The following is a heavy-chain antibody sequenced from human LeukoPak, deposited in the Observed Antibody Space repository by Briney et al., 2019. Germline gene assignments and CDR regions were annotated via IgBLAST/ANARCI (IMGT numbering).Heavy chain of an antibody. CDR3: ARLHSRGDSSVY. V-gene: IGHV1-2*02. J-gene: IGHJ4*02. D-gene: IGHD3-22*01. CDR1: GYTFTGYY. Sequence: ASVKVSCKASGYTFTGYYMHWVRQAPGQGLEWMGWINPNSGGTNYAQKLQGRVTMTTDTSTSTAYMELSRLRSDDTAVYYCARLHSRGDSSVYWSQGTLVTVSS. CDR2: INPNSGGT.